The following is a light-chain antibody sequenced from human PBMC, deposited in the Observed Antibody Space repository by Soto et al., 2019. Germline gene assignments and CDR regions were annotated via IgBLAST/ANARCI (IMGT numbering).Light chain of an antibody. J-gene: IGKJ5*01. Sequence: DIQLTQSPSSLSAYVGDSVSISCRASQNIDNHLNWYRQRSGEAPEVLIYAASALRDGVSSRVSGRGYGTEFTLTIKNLVPEAFATYYCHQSSNAPPITFCQGTR. CDR2: AAS. CDR3: HQSSNAPPIT. CDR1: QNIDNH. V-gene: IGKV1-39*01.